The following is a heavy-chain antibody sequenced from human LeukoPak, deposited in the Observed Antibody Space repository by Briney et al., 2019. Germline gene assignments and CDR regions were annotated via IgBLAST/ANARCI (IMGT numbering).Heavy chain of an antibody. CDR1: GFTFSSYA. CDR2: ISGSGGST. V-gene: IGHV3-23*01. CDR3: ARDSDYYGSGSPV. D-gene: IGHD3-10*01. J-gene: IGHJ4*02. Sequence: GGSLRLSCAASGFTFSSYAMSWVRQAPGKGLEWVSAISGSGGSTSYADSVKGRFTISRDNAKNTLYLQMNSLRAEDTAVYYCARDSDYYGSGSPVWGQGTLVTVSS.